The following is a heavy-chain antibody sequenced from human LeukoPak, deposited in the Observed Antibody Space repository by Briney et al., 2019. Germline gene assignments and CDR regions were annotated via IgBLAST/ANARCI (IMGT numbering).Heavy chain of an antibody. CDR1: GGSISSSSYY. Sequence: SETLSLTCTVSGGSISSSSYYWGWIRQPPGKGLEWIGSIFYSGSTYYNPSLKSRVTISVDTSKNQFSLKLSSVTAADTAVYYCAGGFDFWSGYYTSEYFQHWGQGTLVTVSS. D-gene: IGHD3-3*01. J-gene: IGHJ1*01. V-gene: IGHV4-39*07. CDR2: IFYSGST. CDR3: AGGFDFWSGYYTSEYFQH.